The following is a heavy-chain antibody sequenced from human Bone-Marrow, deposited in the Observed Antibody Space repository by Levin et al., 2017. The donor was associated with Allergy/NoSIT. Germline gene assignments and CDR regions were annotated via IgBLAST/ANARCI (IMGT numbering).Heavy chain of an antibody. CDR1: GFIFSGSA. Sequence: GGSLRLSCTTSGFIFSGSAMQWVRQAPGKGLEWLGRIRGQANNHATSYAASVKGRFTMSRDDSKKILFLQVDSLKTEDTAVYYCTTRHPEGYDYWGQGTLVTVSS. J-gene: IGHJ4*02. D-gene: IGHD3-22*01. V-gene: IGHV3-73*01. CDR2: IRGQANNHAT. CDR3: TTRHPEGYDY.